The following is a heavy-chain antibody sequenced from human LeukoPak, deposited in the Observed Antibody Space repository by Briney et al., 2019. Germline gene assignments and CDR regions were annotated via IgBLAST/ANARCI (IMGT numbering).Heavy chain of an antibody. CDR2: IHSSGAT. CDR1: GFTGSNNY. J-gene: IGHJ5*02. Sequence: GGSLRLSSAASGFTGSNNYVSWVRQAPGMGLEWVSAIHSSGATCYADSVKGRFTISRDTSKNTLYLQISSLRVEDTAVYYCTVFGDPNHWGQGTLVTVSS. CDR3: TVFGDPNH. D-gene: IGHD4-17*01. V-gene: IGHV3-53*01.